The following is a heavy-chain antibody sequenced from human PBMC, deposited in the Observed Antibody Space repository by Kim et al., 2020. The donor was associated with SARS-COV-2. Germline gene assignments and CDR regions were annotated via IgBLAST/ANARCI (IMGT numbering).Heavy chain of an antibody. Sequence: ASVKVSCKVSGYTLTELSMHWVRQAPGKGLEWMGGFDPEDGETIYAQKFQGRVTMTEDTSTDTAYMELSSLRSEDTAVYYCATDYYGSGSLHYWGQGTLVTVSS. J-gene: IGHJ4*02. V-gene: IGHV1-24*01. CDR2: FDPEDGET. D-gene: IGHD3-10*01. CDR3: ATDYYGSGSLHY. CDR1: GYTLTELS.